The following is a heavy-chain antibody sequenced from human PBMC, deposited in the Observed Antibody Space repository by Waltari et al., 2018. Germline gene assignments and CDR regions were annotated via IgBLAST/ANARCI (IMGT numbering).Heavy chain of an antibody. CDR1: GFPFSSYP. Sequence: QVQLVESGGGVVQPGRSLVLSCPASGFPFSSYPMPLVREAPGKGLEWVAVISSDGTNKYYADSVKGRFTISRDNSKNTLYLQMNSLRAEDTAVYYCARDSVGYSYGDYWGQGTLVTVSS. V-gene: IGHV3-30*04. CDR3: ARDSVGYSYGDY. CDR2: ISSDGTNK. D-gene: IGHD5-18*01. J-gene: IGHJ4*02.